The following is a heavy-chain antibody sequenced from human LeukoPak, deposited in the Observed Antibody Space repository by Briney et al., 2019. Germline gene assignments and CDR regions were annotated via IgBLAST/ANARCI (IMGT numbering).Heavy chain of an antibody. V-gene: IGHV4-34*01. CDR2: INHSGST. D-gene: IGHD6-19*01. CDR3: ARELGIAVT. J-gene: IGHJ5*02. CDR1: GGSFSGYY. Sequence: SPSETLSLTYAVYGGSFSGYYWSWIRQPPGKGLGWIGEINHSGSTNYNPSLKSRVTISVDTSKNQFSLKLSSVTAADTAVYYCARELGIAVTWGQGTLVTVSS.